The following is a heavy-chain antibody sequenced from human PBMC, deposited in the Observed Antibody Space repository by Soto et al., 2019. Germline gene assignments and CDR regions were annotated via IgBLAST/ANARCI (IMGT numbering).Heavy chain of an antibody. J-gene: IGHJ5*02. V-gene: IGHV4-61*01. CDR2: IYHSGST. D-gene: IGHD1-7*01. CDR3: AGYNWNYYFDP. CDR1: GGSVRDGSYY. Sequence: SETLSLTCTVSGGSVRDGSYYWAWLRQPPGKGLEWIGHIYHSGSTIYNPSLKSRATISIDTSKSQFSLNLNSMTAADTAVYYCAGYNWNYYFDPWGQGTLVTVSS.